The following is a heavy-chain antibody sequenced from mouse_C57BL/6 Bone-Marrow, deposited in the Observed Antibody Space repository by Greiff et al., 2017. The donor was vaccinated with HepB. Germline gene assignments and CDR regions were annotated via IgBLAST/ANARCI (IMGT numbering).Heavy chain of an antibody. CDR3: ARDGNLAWFAY. V-gene: IGHV1-64*01. J-gene: IGHJ3*01. D-gene: IGHD2-1*01. Sequence: QVQLQQPGAELVKPGASVKLSCKASGYTFTSYWMHWVKQRPGQGLEWIGMIHPNSGSTNYNEKFKSKATLTVDKSSSTAYMQRSSLTSEDSAVYYCARDGNLAWFAYWGQGTLVTVSA. CDR2: IHPNSGST. CDR1: GYTFTSYW.